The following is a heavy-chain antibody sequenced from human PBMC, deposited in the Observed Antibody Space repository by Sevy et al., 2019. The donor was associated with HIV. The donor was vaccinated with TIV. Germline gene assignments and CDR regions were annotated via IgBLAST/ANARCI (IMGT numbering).Heavy chain of an antibody. V-gene: IGHV3-30*04. Sequence: GGSLRLSCAASGFTFSKYAMYWVRQAPGKGLEWMAVISYDGSNKQYADSVEGRFTISRDNSKNTLYLQMNSLRAEDTAVYYWATVSIGVISTDYFDDWGQGPMVTVSS. J-gene: IGHJ4*02. CDR1: GFTFSKYA. D-gene: IGHD3-3*01. CDR2: ISYDGSNK. CDR3: ATVSIGVISTDYFDD.